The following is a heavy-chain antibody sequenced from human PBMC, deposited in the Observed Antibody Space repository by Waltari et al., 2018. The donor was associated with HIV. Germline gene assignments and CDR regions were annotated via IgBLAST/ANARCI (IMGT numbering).Heavy chain of an antibody. D-gene: IGHD2-8*01. CDR2: IYYSGST. Sequence: QPPGKGLEWIGSIYYSGSTYYNPSLKSRVTISVDTSKNQFSLKLSSVTAADTAVYYCARPSEYCTNGVCSYYFDYWGQGTLVTVSS. J-gene: IGHJ4*02. V-gene: IGHV4-39*01. CDR3: ARPSEYCTNGVCSYYFDY.